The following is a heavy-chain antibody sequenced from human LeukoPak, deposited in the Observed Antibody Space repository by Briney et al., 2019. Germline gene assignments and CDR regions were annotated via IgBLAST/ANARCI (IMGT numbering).Heavy chain of an antibody. D-gene: IGHD7-27*01. V-gene: IGHV4-38-2*02. CDR3: ARVGGGTWGGYYYYYMDV. CDR2: IYHSGST. J-gene: IGHJ6*03. CDR1: GYSISSSYY. Sequence: TSETLSLTCTVSGYSISSSYYWGWIRQPPGKGLEWIGTIYHSGSTYYNPSLKSRVTISVDTSKNQFSLKLSSVTAADTAVYYCARVGGGTWGGYYYYYMDVWGKGTTVTVSS.